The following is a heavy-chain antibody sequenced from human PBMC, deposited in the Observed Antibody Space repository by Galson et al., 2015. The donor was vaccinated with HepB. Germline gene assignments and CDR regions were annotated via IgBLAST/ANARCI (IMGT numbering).Heavy chain of an antibody. D-gene: IGHD3-10*01. Sequence: SVKVSCKVSGYTLTELSMHWVRQAPGKGLEWMGGFDPEDGETIYAQKFQGRVTMTEDTSTDTAYMELSSLRSEDTAVYYCATGNGGVIIGAFDIWGQGTMVTVSS. V-gene: IGHV1-24*01. J-gene: IGHJ3*02. CDR2: FDPEDGET. CDR3: ATGNGGVIIGAFDI. CDR1: GYTLTELS.